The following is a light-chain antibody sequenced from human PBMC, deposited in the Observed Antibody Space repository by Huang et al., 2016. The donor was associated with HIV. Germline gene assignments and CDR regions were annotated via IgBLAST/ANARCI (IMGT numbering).Light chain of an antibody. J-gene: IGKJ2*01. Sequence: EIVLTQSPASLSLSPGESAMLSCGASQRVSSRYLAWFQQKPGLPPRLLIYDASVRAPGIPDRFSGGGSGTDCTLTISRLEPEDFAVYYCQQYGSSSYTFGQGTKLEIK. V-gene: IGKV3D-20*01. CDR1: QRVSSRY. CDR2: DAS. CDR3: QQYGSSSYT.